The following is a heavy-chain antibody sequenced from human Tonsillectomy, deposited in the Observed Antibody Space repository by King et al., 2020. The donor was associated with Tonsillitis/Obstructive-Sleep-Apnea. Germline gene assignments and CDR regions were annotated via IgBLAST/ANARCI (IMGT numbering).Heavy chain of an antibody. Sequence: VQLVESGGGLVQPGGSLRLSCAVSGFTVSSNYMNWVRQAPGKGLEWGSVIYSGGRTYYTDSVKGRFAISRDNSKNTLFLQMNSLRAEDTALYYCARDSVYSVSCFDIWGQGTMVTVSS. CDR2: IYSGGRT. V-gene: IGHV3-53*04. D-gene: IGHD1-26*01. J-gene: IGHJ3*02. CDR3: ARDSVYSVSCFDI. CDR1: GFTVSSNY.